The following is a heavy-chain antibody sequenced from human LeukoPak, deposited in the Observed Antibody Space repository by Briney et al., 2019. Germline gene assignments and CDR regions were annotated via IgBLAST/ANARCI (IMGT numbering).Heavy chain of an antibody. J-gene: IGHJ4*02. CDR3: ARVAVTGIGVDY. CDR2: ISSSGRTN. D-gene: IGHD6-19*01. Sequence: GGSLSLYCAASGFTFSDYYMSWIRQAPGKGLEWVSYISSSGRTNYYADSVKGRITSSRDNAKNSLNLQTNSLRAEDTAVYYCARVAVTGIGVDYWGQGTLVTVSS. CDR1: GFTFSDYY. V-gene: IGHV3-11*04.